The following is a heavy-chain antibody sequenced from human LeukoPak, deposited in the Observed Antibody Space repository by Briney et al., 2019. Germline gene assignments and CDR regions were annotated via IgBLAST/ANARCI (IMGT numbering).Heavy chain of an antibody. J-gene: IGHJ4*02. CDR3: AREVEMATTDY. CDR1: GYTFTSYG. Sequence: ASVKVSCKASGYTFTSYGISWVRQAPGQGGEGMGWISAYNGNTNYAQKLQGRVTMTTDTSTSTAYMELRSLRSDDTAVYYCAREVEMATTDYWGQGTLVTVSS. CDR2: ISAYNGNT. D-gene: IGHD5-24*01. V-gene: IGHV1-18*01.